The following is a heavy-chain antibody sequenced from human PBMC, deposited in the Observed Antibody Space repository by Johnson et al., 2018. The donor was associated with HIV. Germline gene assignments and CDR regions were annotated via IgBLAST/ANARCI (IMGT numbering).Heavy chain of an antibody. CDR1: GFTFDDYG. CDR3: TTDIDMGSSRPYDAFDI. V-gene: IGHV3-23*03. CDR2: IYSGGIT. D-gene: IGHD6-13*01. Sequence: DVPLLESGGGVSRPGGSLRLSCAASGFTFDDYGMSWVRQAPGKGLEWVSLIYSGGITYYADSVKGRFTISRDNSKNTLYLQMNSLKTEDTAVYYCTTDIDMGSSRPYDAFDIWGQGTMVTVSS. J-gene: IGHJ3*02.